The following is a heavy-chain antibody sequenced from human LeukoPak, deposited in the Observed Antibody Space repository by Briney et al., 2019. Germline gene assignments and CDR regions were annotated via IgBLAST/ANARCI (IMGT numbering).Heavy chain of an antibody. CDR2: IYYSGST. V-gene: IGHV4-59*01. CDR3: ARGTGDREGPWLDY. D-gene: IGHD7-27*01. Sequence: SETLSLTCTVSGGSISSYYWSWIRQPPGKGLEWIGYIYYSGSTNYNPSLKSRVTISVDTSKNQFPLKLSSVTAADTAVYYCARGTGDREGPWLDYWGQGTLVTVSS. CDR1: GGSISSYY. J-gene: IGHJ4*02.